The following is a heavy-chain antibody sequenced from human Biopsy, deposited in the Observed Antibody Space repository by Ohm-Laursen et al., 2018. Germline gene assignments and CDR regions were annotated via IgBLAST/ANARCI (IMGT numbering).Heavy chain of an antibody. CDR2: INTENGNT. Sequence: SSVKVPCKASGYTFTNYGISWVRQAPGQGLEWMGWINTENGNTIYAQNLQGRVTMTADTSTSTAYMEVTSLRSDDTAVYYCARAKLEPVYYYYGMDVWGQGTTVTVSS. CDR1: GYTFTNYG. V-gene: IGHV1-18*01. D-gene: IGHD1-1*01. J-gene: IGHJ6*02. CDR3: ARAKLEPVYYYYGMDV.